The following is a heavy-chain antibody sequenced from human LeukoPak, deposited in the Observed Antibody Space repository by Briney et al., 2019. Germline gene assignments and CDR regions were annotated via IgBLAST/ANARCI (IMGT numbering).Heavy chain of an antibody. V-gene: IGHV1-18*04. CDR2: IGAYNGDT. J-gene: IGHJ4*02. D-gene: IGHD2-15*01. CDR1: GYTFTSFG. CDR3: TRDHCRGDNCPSFDY. Sequence: ASVKVSCKPSGYTFTSFGIRWGRHAPVQGLEWMVWIGAYNGDTNYAQKFQGRVTMTTDTSTSTAYMDLRSLRSDDTAVYYCTRDHCRGDNCPSFDYWGQGTLVTVSS.